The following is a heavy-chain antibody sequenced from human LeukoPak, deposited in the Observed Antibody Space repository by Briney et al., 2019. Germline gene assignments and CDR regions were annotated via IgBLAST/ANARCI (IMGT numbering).Heavy chain of an antibody. J-gene: IGHJ5*02. CDR2: ISEGSGTK. V-gene: IGHV3-23*01. Sequence: GALLRLSCAASLITFTNSAISVGHPAPGERLEFLSAISEGSGTKVCAESLMGWFTIYRDDSKKTLNLHMNSLRVEDTAVYYCAVANLFYDILSLCYSPGWFDPWGQGTRVTVSS. CDR3: AVANLFYDILSLCYSPGWFDP. D-gene: IGHD3-9*01. CDR1: LITFTNSA.